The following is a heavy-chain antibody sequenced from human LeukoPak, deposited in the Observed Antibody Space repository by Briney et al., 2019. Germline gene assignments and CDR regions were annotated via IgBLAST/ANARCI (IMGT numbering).Heavy chain of an antibody. Sequence: ASVKVSCKASGYTFTSYGISWVRQAPGQGLEWMGWISAYNGNTNYVQKLQGRVTMTTDTSTSIAYMKLRSLRSDDTAVYYCARDVYYDSRGGGYWGQGTLVTVSS. J-gene: IGHJ4*02. CDR1: GYTFTSYG. D-gene: IGHD3-22*01. CDR2: ISAYNGNT. CDR3: ARDVYYDSRGGGY. V-gene: IGHV1-18*01.